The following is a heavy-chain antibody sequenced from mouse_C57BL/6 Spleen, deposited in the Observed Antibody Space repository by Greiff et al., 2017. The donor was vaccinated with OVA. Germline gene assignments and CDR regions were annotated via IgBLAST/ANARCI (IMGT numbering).Heavy chain of an antibody. D-gene: IGHD1-1*01. CDR2: IYPGDGDT. J-gene: IGHJ4*01. CDR1: GYAFSSSW. CDR3: AMGLRGAMDY. Sequence: QVQLQQSGPELVKPGASVKISCKASGYAFSSSWMNWVKQRPGKGLEWIGRIYPGDGDTNYNGKFKGKATLTADKSSSTAYMQLSSLTSEDSAVYFCAMGLRGAMDYWGQGTSVTVSS. V-gene: IGHV1-82*01.